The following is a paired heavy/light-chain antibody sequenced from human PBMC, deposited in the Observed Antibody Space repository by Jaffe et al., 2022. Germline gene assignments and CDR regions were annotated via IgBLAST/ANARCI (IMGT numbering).Light chain of an antibody. Sequence: DIQMTQSPSTLSASVGDRVTITCRASQSVRYWLAWYQQRSGKAPKVLIYEASNLKSGVSSRFSGSGSGTEFTLTISSLQPDDFATYYCQQYFTYPWTFGQGTKVEIK. CDR2: EAS. J-gene: IGKJ1*01. CDR1: QSVRYW. V-gene: IGKV1-5*03. CDR3: QQYFTYPWT.
Heavy chain of an antibody. CDR2: INENDGRT. CDR1: GFTFSNYA. V-gene: IGHV3-23*01. Sequence: EVQLLESGGGLVQPGGSLRLACVGSGFTFSNYAMNWVRQAPGKGLEWVSAINENDGRTHYADSVRGRFTVSRDNSKNTLYLQMDSLRPEDTAVYYCAKQYVDYWGQGTLVTVSS. CDR3: AKQYVDY. J-gene: IGHJ4*02.